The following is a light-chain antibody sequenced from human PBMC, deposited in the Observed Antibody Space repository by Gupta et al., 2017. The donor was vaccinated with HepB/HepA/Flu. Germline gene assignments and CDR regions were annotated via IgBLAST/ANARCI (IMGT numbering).Light chain of an antibody. Sequence: QSVLTQPPSVSGAPGQRVTSSCTGSSSNIGAGYDVHWYQQPPATAPKLLIYGNSNRPAGVPGRFSASKSGTAASLAITVHKEEEAADYYCQSDDSSSGVVFGGGTKLTVL. CDR1: SSNIGAGYD. CDR2: GNS. J-gene: IGLJ2*01. CDR3: QSDDSSSGVV. V-gene: IGLV1-40*01.